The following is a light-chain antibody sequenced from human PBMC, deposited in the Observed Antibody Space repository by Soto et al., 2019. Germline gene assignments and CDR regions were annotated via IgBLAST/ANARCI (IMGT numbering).Light chain of an antibody. CDR1: SSNIGAGYD. CDR2: SNI. J-gene: IGLJ3*02. Sequence: QSVLTQPPSVSGAPGQRGTISCTGSSSNIGAGYDVHWYQQLPGTAPKLLIYSNINRPSGVPDRFSGSKSGTSGSLAITGLQAEDEADYYCPSYDNSLSGWVFGGGTQVTVL. CDR3: PSYDNSLSGWV. V-gene: IGLV1-40*01.